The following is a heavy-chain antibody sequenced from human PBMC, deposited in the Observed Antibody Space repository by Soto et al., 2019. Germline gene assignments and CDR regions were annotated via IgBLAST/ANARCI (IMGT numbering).Heavy chain of an antibody. CDR3: ASGWLQSKYYFDY. D-gene: IGHD5-12*01. CDR2: IIPIFGTA. CDR1: GGTFSSYS. Sequence: SVRVSCKASGGTFSSYSISWVGQAPGQGLEWMGGIIPIFGTANYAQKFQGRVTITADESTSTAYMELSSLRSEDTAVYYCASGWLQSKYYFDYWGQGTLVTVSS. V-gene: IGHV1-69*13. J-gene: IGHJ4*02.